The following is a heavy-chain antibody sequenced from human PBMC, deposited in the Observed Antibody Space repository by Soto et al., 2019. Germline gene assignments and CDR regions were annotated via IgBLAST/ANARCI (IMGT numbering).Heavy chain of an antibody. D-gene: IGHD5-18*01. Sequence: QVQLVQSGAEVKKPGASVKLSCKASGYTFTSYYMHWVRQAPGQGLEWMGIINPSGASTTYAQKFQGRVTLTRDTSASTGYMELSSLRSDDTAVYYCARALLDTAPLYGMDVWGQGTTVTVSS. CDR1: GYTFTSYY. V-gene: IGHV1-46*01. CDR3: ARALLDTAPLYGMDV. CDR2: INPSGAST. J-gene: IGHJ6*02.